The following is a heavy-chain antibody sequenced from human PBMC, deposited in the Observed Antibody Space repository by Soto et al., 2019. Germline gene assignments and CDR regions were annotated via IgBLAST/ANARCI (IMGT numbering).Heavy chain of an antibody. V-gene: IGHV4-59*08. D-gene: IGHD6-13*01. CDR3: AVGYIAAAGLFDY. CDR1: GGSISSYY. CDR2: IYYSGST. Sequence: PSETLSLTCTVSGGSISSYYWSWIRQPPGKGLEWIGYIYYSGSTNYNPSLKSRVTISVDTSKNQFSLKLSSVTAADTAVYYCAVGYIAAAGLFDYWGQGTLVTVSS. J-gene: IGHJ4*02.